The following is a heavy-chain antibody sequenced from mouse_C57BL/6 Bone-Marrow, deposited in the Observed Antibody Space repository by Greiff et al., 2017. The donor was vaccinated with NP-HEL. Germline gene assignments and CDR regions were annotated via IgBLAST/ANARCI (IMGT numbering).Heavy chain of an antibody. D-gene: IGHD1-1*01. CDR1: GYTFTDYY. CDR2: INPNNGGT. V-gene: IGHV1-26*01. CDR3: ARERIWSYYGRGGYYFDY. Sequence: VQLHQSGPELVKPGASVKISCKASGYTFTDYYMNWVKQSHGKSLEWIGDINPNNGGTSYNQKFKGKATLTVDKSSSTAYMELRSLTSEDSAVYYCARERIWSYYGRGGYYFDYWGQGTTLTVSS. J-gene: IGHJ2*01.